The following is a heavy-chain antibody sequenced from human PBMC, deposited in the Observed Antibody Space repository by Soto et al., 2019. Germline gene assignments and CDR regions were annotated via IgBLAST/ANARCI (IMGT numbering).Heavy chain of an antibody. CDR2: IYYSGST. D-gene: IGHD3-10*01. J-gene: IGHJ4*02. CDR3: ARERFGELFDY. CDR1: GGSISSGGYY. V-gene: IGHV4-31*03. Sequence: SETLSLTCTVSGGSISSGGYYWSWIRQHPGKGLEWIGYIYYSGSTYYNPSLKSRVTISVDTSKNQFSLKLSSVTAADTAVYYCARERFGELFDYWGQGTLVTVSS.